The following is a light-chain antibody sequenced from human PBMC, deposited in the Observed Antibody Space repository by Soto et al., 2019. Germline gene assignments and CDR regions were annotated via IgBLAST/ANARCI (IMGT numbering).Light chain of an antibody. CDR1: ENIFKF. V-gene: IGKV1-5*01. CDR2: AAS. CDR3: QHYHSQSIP. Sequence: DILLIQSPATLSASVGDRITITCRASENIFKFLAWYQQRSGSAPNLLIYAASDLEKGVQSRFCGSGSGTEFTLTIDNLQPNDSATYFCQHYHSQSIPFGGGTQVDVK. J-gene: IGKJ4*01.